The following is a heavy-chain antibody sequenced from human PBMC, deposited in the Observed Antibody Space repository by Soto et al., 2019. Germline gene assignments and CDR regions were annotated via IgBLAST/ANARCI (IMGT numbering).Heavy chain of an antibody. CDR3: ARGYCSSTSCPNYFDY. CDR1: GYSFTSYW. CDR2: IYPGDSDT. V-gene: IGHV5-51*01. Sequence: GESLKISCQGSGYSFTSYWIGWVRQMPGKGLEWMGIIYPGDSDTRYSPSFQGQVTISADKSISTAYLQWSSLKASDTAMYYCARGYCSSTSCPNYFDYWGQGTLVTVSS. J-gene: IGHJ4*02. D-gene: IGHD2-2*01.